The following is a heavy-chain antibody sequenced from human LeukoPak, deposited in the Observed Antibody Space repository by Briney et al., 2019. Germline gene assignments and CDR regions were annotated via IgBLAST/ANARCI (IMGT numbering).Heavy chain of an antibody. D-gene: IGHD3-3*01. V-gene: IGHV3-33*01. CDR1: GFTFSSYG. J-gene: IGHJ4*02. Sequence: PGGSLRLSCAASGFTFSSYGMHWVRQAPGKGLEWVAVIWYDGSNKYYADSVKGRFTISRDNSKNTLYLQMNSLRAEDTAVYYCASQLRFLESYYFDYWGQGTLVTVSS. CDR2: IWYDGSNK. CDR3: ASQLRFLESYYFDY.